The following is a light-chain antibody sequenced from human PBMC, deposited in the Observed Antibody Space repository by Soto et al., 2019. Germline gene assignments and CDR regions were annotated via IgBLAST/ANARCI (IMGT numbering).Light chain of an antibody. CDR2: WAS. V-gene: IGKV4-1*01. Sequence: DIVMTQSPDSLAVSLGERATIYCQSSQSVLYSSNNKNYLAWYQQKPGQPPKLLIYWASTRETGVPDRFSGSGSATGFTRTIDTLQAEDVAVYYCQQYYRAPWTFGQGTKVEVK. CDR1: QSVLYSSNNKNY. CDR3: QQYYRAPWT. J-gene: IGKJ1*01.